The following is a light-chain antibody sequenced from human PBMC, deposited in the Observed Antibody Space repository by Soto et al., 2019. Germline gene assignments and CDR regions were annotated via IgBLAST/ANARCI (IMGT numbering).Light chain of an antibody. CDR3: QQYNNWPLT. CDR1: QSVSSN. CDR2: GAS. J-gene: IGKJ4*01. V-gene: IGKV3D-15*01. Sequence: EIVITQSPSTLSVSPGERATLSCRASQSVSSNLAWYQQKPGQAPRVLIYGASTRSTGIPARFSGSGSGTEFTLTISSLQSEDFAVYYCQQYNNWPLTFGGGTKVDIK.